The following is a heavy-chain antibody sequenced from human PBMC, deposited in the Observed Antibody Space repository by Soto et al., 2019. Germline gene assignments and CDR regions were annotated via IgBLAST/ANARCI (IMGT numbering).Heavy chain of an antibody. Sequence: EVQLVESGGGLVQPGGSLRLSCAASGFTFSSYWMHWVRQAPGKGLVWVSRINSDGSSTGYADSVMGRFTISRDNAKNTLYLQMNSRRADDTAVYYCARDQGYCSGGSCYVAGYWGQGTLVTVSS. D-gene: IGHD2-15*01. J-gene: IGHJ4*02. V-gene: IGHV3-74*01. CDR3: ARDQGYCSGGSCYVAGY. CDR2: INSDGSST. CDR1: GFTFSSYW.